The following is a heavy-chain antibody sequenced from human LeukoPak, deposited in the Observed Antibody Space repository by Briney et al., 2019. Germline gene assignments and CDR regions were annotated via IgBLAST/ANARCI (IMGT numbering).Heavy chain of an antibody. CDR2: IYYSGST. V-gene: IGHV4-59*01. D-gene: IGHD3-3*01. Sequence: NPSETLSLTCTVSGGSISSYYWSWIRQPPGKGLEWIGYIYYSGSTNYNPSLKSRVTISVDTSKNQFSLKLTSVTGADTAVYYCARGVPEYYDFWSGYFYYFDYWGQGTLVTVSS. CDR1: GGSISSYY. CDR3: ARGVPEYYDFWSGYFYYFDY. J-gene: IGHJ4*02.